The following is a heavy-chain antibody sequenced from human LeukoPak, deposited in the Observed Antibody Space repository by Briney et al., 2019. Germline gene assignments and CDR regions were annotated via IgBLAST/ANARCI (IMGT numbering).Heavy chain of an antibody. CDR2: INHSGST. CDR3: AREVAAADGVGYGYNWFDP. CDR1: GGSFSDYY. V-gene: IGHV4-34*01. D-gene: IGHD6-13*01. Sequence: PSETLSLTCAVYGGSFSDYYWSWIRQPPGKGLEWIGEINHSGSTNHNPSLKSRVTISVDTSKNQFSLKLSSVTAADTAVYYCAREVAAADGVGYGYNWFDPWGQGTLVTVSS. J-gene: IGHJ5*02.